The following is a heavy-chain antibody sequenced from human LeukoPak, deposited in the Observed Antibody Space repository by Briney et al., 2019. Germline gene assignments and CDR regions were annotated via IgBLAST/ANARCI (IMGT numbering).Heavy chain of an antibody. V-gene: IGHV1-18*01. CDR2: ISAYNGNT. Sequence: ASVKVSCKASGYTFTSYGISWVRQAPGQGLEWMGWISAYNGNTNYAQKLQGRVTMTTDTSTSTAYMELRSLRSEDTAVYYCARVGSTGYYMRGYYFDYWGQGTLVTVSS. J-gene: IGHJ4*02. CDR1: GYTFTSYG. D-gene: IGHD3-9*01. CDR3: ARVGSTGYYMRGYYFDY.